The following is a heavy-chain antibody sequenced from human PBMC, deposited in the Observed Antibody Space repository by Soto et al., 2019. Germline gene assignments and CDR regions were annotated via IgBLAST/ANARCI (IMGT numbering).Heavy chain of an antibody. CDR3: ARGGNRYSSTSSGVGGFDY. Sequence: ETLSLTCTVSGGSITDYSWVWIRQPAGKGLEWIGRIFSSGSTNYNPSLKGRITMSLDTSKNQFSLKLNSATATDTAVYFCARGGNRYSSTSSGVGGFDYWGQGTLVTVSS. J-gene: IGHJ4*02. V-gene: IGHV4-4*07. CDR2: IFSSGST. D-gene: IGHD6-6*01. CDR1: GGSITDYS.